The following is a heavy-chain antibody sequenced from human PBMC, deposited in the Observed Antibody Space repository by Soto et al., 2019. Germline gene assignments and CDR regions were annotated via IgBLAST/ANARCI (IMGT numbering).Heavy chain of an antibody. J-gene: IGHJ5*02. CDR1: GFTFSSYA. CDR2: ISYDGSNK. V-gene: IGHV3-30-3*01. CDR3: ARGPHCSGGSCYSGWFDP. Sequence: PGGSLRLSCAASGFTFSSYAMHWVRQAPGKGLEWVAVISYDGSNKYYADSVKGRFTISRDNSKNTLYLQMNSLRAEDTAVYYCARGPHCSGGSCYSGWFDPWGQGTLVTVSS. D-gene: IGHD2-15*01.